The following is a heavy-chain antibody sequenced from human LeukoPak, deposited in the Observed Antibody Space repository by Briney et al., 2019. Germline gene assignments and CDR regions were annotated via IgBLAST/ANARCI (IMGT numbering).Heavy chain of an antibody. D-gene: IGHD6-19*01. V-gene: IGHV4-59*01. J-gene: IGHJ6*03. Sequence: PSETLSLTCTVSGGSISSYYWSWIRQPPGKGLEWIGYIYCSGSTNYNPSLKSRVTISVDTSKNQFSLKLSSVTAADTAVYYCARCGSGPRHYYYYYMDVWGKGTTVTVSS. CDR2: IYCSGST. CDR3: ARCGSGPRHYYYYYMDV. CDR1: GGSISSYY.